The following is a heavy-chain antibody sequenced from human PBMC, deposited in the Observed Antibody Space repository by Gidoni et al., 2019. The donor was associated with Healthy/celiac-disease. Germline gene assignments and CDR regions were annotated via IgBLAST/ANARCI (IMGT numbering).Heavy chain of an antibody. Sequence: QVQLVESGGGVVQPGRSLRLSCAASGVTFSSYGMHWVRQAPGKGLEWVAVISYDGSNKYYADSVKGRFTISRDNSKNTLYLQMNSLRAEDTAVYYCAKAAPNYYDSSAPFSDYWGQGTLVTVSS. J-gene: IGHJ4*02. CDR3: AKAAPNYYDSSAPFSDY. CDR2: ISYDGSNK. V-gene: IGHV3-30*18. D-gene: IGHD3-22*01. CDR1: GVTFSSYG.